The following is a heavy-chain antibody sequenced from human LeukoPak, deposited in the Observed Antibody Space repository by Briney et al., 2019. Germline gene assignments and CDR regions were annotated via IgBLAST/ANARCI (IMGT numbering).Heavy chain of an antibody. Sequence: GGSLRLSCAGYGFTFSTYAMNWVRQAPGKGLEWVSSISAGATFMKYADSVKGRFTISRDNAKDSLDLQMNSLTVADTAVYYCVRCRSWNFLCWFDPWGQGTLVTVSS. D-gene: IGHD1-7*01. CDR3: VRCRSWNFLCWFDP. J-gene: IGHJ5*02. CDR1: GFTFSTYA. V-gene: IGHV3-21*01. CDR2: ISAGATFM.